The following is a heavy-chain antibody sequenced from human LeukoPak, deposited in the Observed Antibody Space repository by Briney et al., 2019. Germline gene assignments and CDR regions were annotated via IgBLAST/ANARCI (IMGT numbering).Heavy chain of an antibody. CDR2: IKQDGSEK. CDR1: GFTFIRYG. J-gene: IGHJ4*02. V-gene: IGHV3-7*05. Sequence: GGSLRDSPAASGFTFIRYGMTWVRQAPGKGLEWVANIKQDGSEKYYVDSVKGRFTISRDNAKNSLYLQMNSLRVEDTAVYYCAKGWDGSGYYSFDYCGAGDLVTVSS. CDR3: AKGWDGSGYYSFDY. D-gene: IGHD3-22*01.